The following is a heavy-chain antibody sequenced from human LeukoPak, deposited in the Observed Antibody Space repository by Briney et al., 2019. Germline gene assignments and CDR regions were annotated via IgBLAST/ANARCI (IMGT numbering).Heavy chain of an antibody. CDR2: IYHSGST. V-gene: IGHV4-30-2*01. CDR1: GGSISSGGYS. J-gene: IGHJ4*02. CDR3: ARHSLNNYGSSY. Sequence: PSETLSLTCAVSGGSISSGGYSWSWIRQPPGKGLEWIGYIYHSGSTYYNPSLKSRVTISVDRSKIQFSLRLSSATAADMATYYCARHSLNNYGSSYWGQGTLVTVSS. D-gene: IGHD5-24*01.